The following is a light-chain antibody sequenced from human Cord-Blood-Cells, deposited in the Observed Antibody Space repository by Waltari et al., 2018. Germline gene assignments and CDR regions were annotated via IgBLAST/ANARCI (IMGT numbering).Light chain of an antibody. Sequence: DIVMTQSPDSLAVSLGERATSTCTSSQSVLYSSNNKNYLAWYQQKPGQPPKLLIYWASTRESGVPDRFSGSGSGTDFTLTISSLQAEDVAVYYCQQYYSTPLTFGGGTKVEIK. CDR1: QSVLYSSNNKNY. J-gene: IGKJ4*01. CDR2: WAS. CDR3: QQYYSTPLT. V-gene: IGKV4-1*01.